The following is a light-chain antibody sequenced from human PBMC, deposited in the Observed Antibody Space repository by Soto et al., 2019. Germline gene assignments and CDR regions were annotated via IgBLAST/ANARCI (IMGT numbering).Light chain of an antibody. CDR1: QSVSSY. J-gene: IGKJ4*01. Sequence: EIVLTQSPATLSLSPWERATLSCRASQSVSSYLAWYQQKPGQAPRLLIYDASNRATVIPARFSGSGSGTDFTLTISSLEPEDFAVYYCQQRSNWPLTFGGGTKVEIK. V-gene: IGKV3-11*01. CDR2: DAS. CDR3: QQRSNWPLT.